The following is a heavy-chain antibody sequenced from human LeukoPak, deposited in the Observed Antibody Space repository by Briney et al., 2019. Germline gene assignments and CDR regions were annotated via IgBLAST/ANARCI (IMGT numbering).Heavy chain of an antibody. V-gene: IGHV1-18*04. CDR1: GYTFTSYG. CDR2: ISAYNGNT. Sequence: ASVKVSCKDSGYTFTSYGISRVRQAPGQGLEWMGWISAYNGNTNYAQKLQGRVTMTTDTSTSTAYMELRSLRSDDTAVYYCASHYCSSTSCYADYGMDVWGKGTTVTVSS. D-gene: IGHD2-2*01. CDR3: ASHYCSSTSCYADYGMDV. J-gene: IGHJ6*04.